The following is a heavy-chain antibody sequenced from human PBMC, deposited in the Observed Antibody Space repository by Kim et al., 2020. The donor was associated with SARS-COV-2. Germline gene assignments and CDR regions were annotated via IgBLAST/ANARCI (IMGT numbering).Heavy chain of an antibody. V-gene: IGHV3-30*02. CDR3: AKDDYASSWYYYYYGMDV. Sequence: VKGRFTISRDNSKTTLYLQMNSLRAEDTAVYYCAKDDYASSWYYYYYGMDVWGQGTTVTVSS. D-gene: IGHD6-13*01. J-gene: IGHJ6*02.